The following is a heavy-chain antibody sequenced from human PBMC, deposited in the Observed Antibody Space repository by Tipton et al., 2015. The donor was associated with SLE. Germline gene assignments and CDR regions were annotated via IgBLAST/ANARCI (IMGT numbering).Heavy chain of an antibody. V-gene: IGHV4-34*01. Sequence: LRLSCAVYGGSFSGYYWSWIRQSPGRGLEWIGEINHSGRTNYKSSLKSRVTISVDTSKNQFSLKLSSVTAADTAVYYCARGIGAFDIWGQGTMVTVSS. J-gene: IGHJ3*02. CDR2: INHSGRT. CDR1: GGSFSGYY. CDR3: ARGIGAFDI.